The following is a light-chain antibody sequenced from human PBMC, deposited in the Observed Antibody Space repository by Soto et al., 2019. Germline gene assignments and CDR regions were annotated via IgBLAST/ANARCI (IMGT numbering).Light chain of an antibody. J-gene: IGKJ2*01. Sequence: DIQMTQSPSTLSASVGDRVAITCRANQSISDWLAWYQQKPGKAPKLLIYRASTLEIGVPSRFSGSGSGTEFTLTINSLHPDDFATYYCQQYDSFLYTFGQGTNLEMK. V-gene: IGKV1-5*03. CDR1: QSISDW. CDR2: RAS. CDR3: QQYDSFLYT.